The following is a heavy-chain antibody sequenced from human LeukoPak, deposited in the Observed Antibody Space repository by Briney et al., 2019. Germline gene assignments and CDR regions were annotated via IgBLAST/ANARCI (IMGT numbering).Heavy chain of an antibody. D-gene: IGHD3-3*01. Sequence: PGGSLRLSCAASGFTITDSWMHWVRQAPGKGLEWDSGISWNSGSIGYADSVKGRFTISRDNAKNSLYLQMNSLRAEDMALYYCAKGPSYDFGTFDYWGQGTLVTVSS. CDR3: AKGPSYDFGTFDY. V-gene: IGHV3-9*03. J-gene: IGHJ4*02. CDR1: GFTITDSW. CDR2: ISWNSGSI.